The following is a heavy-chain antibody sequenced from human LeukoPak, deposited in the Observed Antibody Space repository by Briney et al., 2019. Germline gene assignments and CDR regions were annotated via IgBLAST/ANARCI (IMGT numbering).Heavy chain of an antibody. Sequence: ASVKVSCKGSGYTFTNYHFSWVRQAPAQGLEWMGWISPYNGNTNYAQKFHGRVAMTTDTSTSTAYMELTSLRSDDTAIYYCARGDSTPDYWGQGTLVTVSS. V-gene: IGHV1-18*01. J-gene: IGHJ4*02. CDR3: ARGDSTPDY. CDR1: GYTFTNYH. D-gene: IGHD2-21*01. CDR2: ISPYNGNT.